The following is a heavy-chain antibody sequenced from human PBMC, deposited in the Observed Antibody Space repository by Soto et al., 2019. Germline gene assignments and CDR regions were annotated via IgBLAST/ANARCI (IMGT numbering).Heavy chain of an antibody. CDR2: IYYSGST. J-gene: IGHJ4*02. V-gene: IGHV4-31*03. CDR1: GGSISSGGYY. D-gene: IGHD5-18*01. CDR3: ARVDTAMALDYYFDY. Sequence: QVQLQESGPGLVKPSQTLSLTCTVSGGSISSGGYYWSWIRQHPGKGLEWIGYIYYSGSTYYNPSLKSRVTISVDTSKNQFSLKLSSVTAADTAVYYCARVDTAMALDYYFDYWGQGTLVTVSS.